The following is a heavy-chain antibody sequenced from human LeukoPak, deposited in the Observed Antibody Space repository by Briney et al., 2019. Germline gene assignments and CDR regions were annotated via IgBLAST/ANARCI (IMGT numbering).Heavy chain of an antibody. V-gene: IGHV3-23*01. D-gene: IGHD3-22*01. Sequence: GESLNISCAASGFTFSSYAMTWVRQAPGKGLEWVSTITAGGDYTYYADSVKGRFTISRDNSKNTLYLQMNSLRDEDTAVYYCVKVKFEGSDYYPHGSSFDYWGQGSLVTVSS. CDR3: VKVKFEGSDYYPHGSSFDY. CDR1: GFTFSSYA. CDR2: ITAGGDYT. J-gene: IGHJ4*02.